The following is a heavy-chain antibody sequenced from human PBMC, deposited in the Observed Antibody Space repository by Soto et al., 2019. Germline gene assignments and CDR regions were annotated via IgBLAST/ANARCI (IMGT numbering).Heavy chain of an antibody. J-gene: IGHJ5*02. V-gene: IGHV4-34*01. CDR1: GGSFSGYY. CDR3: ARVRVRMATMRWWFVP. Sequence: SETLSLTCAVYGGSFSGYYWSWIRQPPGKGLEWIGEINHSGSTNYNPSLKSRVTISVDTSKNQFSLKLSSVTAADTAVYYCARVRVRMATMRWWFVPWGQGTLVTVSS. D-gene: IGHD5-12*01. CDR2: INHSGST.